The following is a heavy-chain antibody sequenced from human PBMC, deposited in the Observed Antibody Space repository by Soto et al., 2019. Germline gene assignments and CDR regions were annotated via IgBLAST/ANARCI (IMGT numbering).Heavy chain of an antibody. J-gene: IGHJ4*02. CDR1: GFSFSSYG. D-gene: IGHD1-1*01. Sequence: PGGSLRLSCAASGFSFSSYGMHWVRQAPGKGLEWVAVIWYDGSNKYYADSVKGRFTISRDNSKNTLYMQMNSLRAEDTAVYYCERDLKHWNSDYWGQGTLVTVSS. CDR2: IWYDGSNK. CDR3: ERDLKHWNSDY. V-gene: IGHV3-33*01.